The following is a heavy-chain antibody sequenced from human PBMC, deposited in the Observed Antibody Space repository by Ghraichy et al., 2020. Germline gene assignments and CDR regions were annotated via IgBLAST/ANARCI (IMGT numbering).Heavy chain of an antibody. D-gene: IGHD3-3*01. CDR1: GGSISSSSYY. CDR3: ARHVLWSMHNWFDP. J-gene: IGHJ5*02. V-gene: IGHV4-39*01. CDR2: IYYSGST. Sequence: SETLSLTCTVSGGSISSSSYYWGWIRQPPGKGLEWIGSIYYSGSTYYNPSLKSRVTISVDTSKNQFSLKLSSVTAADTAVYYCARHVLWSMHNWFDPWGQGTLVTVSS.